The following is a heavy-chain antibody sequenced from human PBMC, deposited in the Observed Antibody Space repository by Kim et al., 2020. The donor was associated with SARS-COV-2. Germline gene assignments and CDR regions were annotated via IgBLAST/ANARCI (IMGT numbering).Heavy chain of an antibody. Sequence: LSLTCAAAGFTFNSYAMSWVRQAPGKGLEWVSAISAAGGSTYYADSVKGRFTVSRDNSKNTLYLQMNSLRAGDTAEYYCAKGEVRAFMNFEYWGQGT. V-gene: IGHV3-23*01. J-gene: IGHJ4*02. CDR1: GFTFNSYA. CDR3: AKGEVRAFMNFEY. CDR2: ISAAGGST. D-gene: IGHD3-10*01.